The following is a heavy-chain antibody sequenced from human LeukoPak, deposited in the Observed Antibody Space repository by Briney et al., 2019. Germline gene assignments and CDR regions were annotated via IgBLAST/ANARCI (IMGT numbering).Heavy chain of an antibody. J-gene: IGHJ4*02. CDR1: GGSISSSSYY. CDR2: IYYSGST. CDR3: VGYPLRRDGYNLYYFDY. Sequence: PSETLSLTCTVSGGSISSSSYYWGWIRQPPGKGLEWIGSIYYSGSTYYNPSLKSRVTISVDTSKNQFSLKLSSVTAADTAVYYCVGYPLRRDGYNLYYFDYWGQGTLVTVSS. D-gene: IGHD5-24*01. V-gene: IGHV4-39*07.